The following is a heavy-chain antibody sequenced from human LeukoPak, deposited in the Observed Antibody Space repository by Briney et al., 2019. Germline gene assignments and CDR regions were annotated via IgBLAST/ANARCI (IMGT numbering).Heavy chain of an antibody. J-gene: IGHJ4*02. CDR1: GGSISSGGYY. CDR3: SRENGAFSPLGY. CDR2: IYYSGST. Sequence: SETLSLTCTVSGGSISSGGYYWSWIRQHPGKGLEWIGYIYYSGSTYYNPSLKSRVTISVDTSKNQFSLKLSSVTAADTAVYYCSRENGAFSPLGYWGQGTLVIVPS. V-gene: IGHV4-31*03. D-gene: IGHD2-8*01.